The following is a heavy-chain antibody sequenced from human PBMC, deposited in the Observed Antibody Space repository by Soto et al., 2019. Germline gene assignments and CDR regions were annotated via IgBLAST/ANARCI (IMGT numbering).Heavy chain of an antibody. D-gene: IGHD7-27*01. CDR3: AAELGCGKFSVV. CDR2: IIPLFGTT. V-gene: IGHV1-69*01. CDR1: GDTFKNCV. Sequence: QVQVVQSGVEVRRPGSSVKVSCKASGDTFKNCVISWVRQAPGQGLEWKGGIIPLFGTTDFAQRFQGRLTSTTDESKTTAYRELSRLRSEDTATYCCAAELGCGKFSVVWGQGTTVIVSS. J-gene: IGHJ6*02.